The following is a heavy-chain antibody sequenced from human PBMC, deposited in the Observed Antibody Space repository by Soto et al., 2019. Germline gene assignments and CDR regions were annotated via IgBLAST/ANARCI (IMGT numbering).Heavy chain of an antibody. V-gene: IGHV4-30-2*01. J-gene: IGHJ4*02. CDR3: AREAGMVRGVRFYYFDY. CDR1: GGSISSGGYS. CDR2: IYHSGST. Sequence: PSETLSLTCAVSGGSISSGGYSWSWIRQPPGKGLEWIGYIYHSGSTYYNPSLKSRVTISVDRSKNQFSLKLSSVTAADTAVYYCAREAGMVRGVRFYYFDYWGQGTLVTVSS. D-gene: IGHD3-10*01.